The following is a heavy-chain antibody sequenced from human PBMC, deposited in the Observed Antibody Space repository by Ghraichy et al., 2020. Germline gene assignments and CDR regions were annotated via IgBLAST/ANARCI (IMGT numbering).Heavy chain of an antibody. J-gene: IGHJ4*02. CDR1: GFTFSRYW. CDR2: INPDGREQ. V-gene: IGHV3-7*03. Sequence: LSLTCAASGFTFSRYWMSWVRQAPGKGLEWVANINPDGREQYYVDSVKGRFTISRDNAKNSLYLQMNSLSAEDTAVYYCPRGGKKLSDYWGPGTLVTVSS. D-gene: IGHD4-23*01. CDR3: PRGGKKLSDY.